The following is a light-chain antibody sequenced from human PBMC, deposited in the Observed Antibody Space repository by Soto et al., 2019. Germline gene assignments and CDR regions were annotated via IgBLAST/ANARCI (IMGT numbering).Light chain of an antibody. CDR3: QQYGTSPMYT. V-gene: IGKV3-20*01. CDR2: GAS. CDR1: QSVGSSY. Sequence: EIVLTQSPGTLSLSPGERATLSCRASQSVGSSYLAWYQQKPGQAPRLLIYGASSRATGIPDRFSGSGSGTDFTLTISRLEPEDCAVYYCQQYGTSPMYTFGQGTKLEIK. J-gene: IGKJ2*01.